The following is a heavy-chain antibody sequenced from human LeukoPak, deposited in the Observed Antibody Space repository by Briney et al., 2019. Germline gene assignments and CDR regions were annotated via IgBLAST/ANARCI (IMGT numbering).Heavy chain of an antibody. Sequence: GGSLRLSCAASGFSFETYAMNWVRQSPGKGLEWVSFISRSSNYKHYADSVKGRFTISRDNARNSLYLQMDSLRAEDTAVYYCANLWEMGYWGQGALVTVSS. D-gene: IGHD5-24*01. J-gene: IGHJ4*02. CDR2: ISRSSNYK. CDR3: ANLWEMGY. V-gene: IGHV3-21*01. CDR1: GFSFETYA.